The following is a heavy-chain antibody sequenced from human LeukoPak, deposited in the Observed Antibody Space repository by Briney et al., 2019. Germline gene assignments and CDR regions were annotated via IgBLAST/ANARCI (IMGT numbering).Heavy chain of an antibody. CDR3: AKDYYYDSSGY. Sequence: HPGESLRLSCAASGFTFSSYAMSWVRQAPGKGLEWVSAISGSGGSTYYADSVKGRFTISRDNSKNTLYLQMNSLRAEDTAVYYCAKDYYYDSSGYWGQGTLVTVSS. V-gene: IGHV3-23*01. J-gene: IGHJ4*02. D-gene: IGHD3-22*01. CDR2: ISGSGGST. CDR1: GFTFSSYA.